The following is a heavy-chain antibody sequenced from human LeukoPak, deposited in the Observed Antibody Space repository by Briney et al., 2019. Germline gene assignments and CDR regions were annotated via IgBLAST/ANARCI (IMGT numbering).Heavy chain of an antibody. V-gene: IGHV1-69*04. Sequence: SVKVSCKASGGTFSSYTISWVRQAPGQGLEWMGRIIPILGIANYAQKFQGRVTITADKSTSTAYMELSSLRSEDTAVYYRARDWSGSYDESDYWGQGTLVTVSS. J-gene: IGHJ4*02. CDR3: ARDWSGSYDESDY. D-gene: IGHD1-26*01. CDR1: GGTFSSYT. CDR2: IIPILGIA.